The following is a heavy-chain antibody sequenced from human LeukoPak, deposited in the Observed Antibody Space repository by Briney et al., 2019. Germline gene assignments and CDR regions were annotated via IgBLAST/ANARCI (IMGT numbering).Heavy chain of an antibody. CDR2: IYPGDSDT. J-gene: IGHJ3*02. CDR1: GSIFTIYW. CDR3: ARLRPQDAFDI. Sequence: GASLQISCKGSGSIFTIYWIGWVRQLPGKGLEWMGIIYPGDSDTSYSPSFQGQVTMSADKSISTAYLQWSSLKASDTAIYYCARLRPQDAFDIWGQGTMVTVSS. V-gene: IGHV5-51*01.